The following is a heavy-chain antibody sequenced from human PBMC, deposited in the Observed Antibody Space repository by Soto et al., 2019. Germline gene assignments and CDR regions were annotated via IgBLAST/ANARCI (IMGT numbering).Heavy chain of an antibody. CDR1: GDTFSSHS. Sequence: QVQLVQSGADVKKPGSSVKVSCKASGDTFSSHSISWVRQAPGQGLEWMGGIILIFGTPNYAQKFQGRLTITADTSTSTAYMELSSLRYEDTAVYYCARLRIGYDAFDMWGQGTMVTVSS. D-gene: IGHD5-12*01. CDR2: IILIFGTP. V-gene: IGHV1-69*06. CDR3: ARLRIGYDAFDM. J-gene: IGHJ3*02.